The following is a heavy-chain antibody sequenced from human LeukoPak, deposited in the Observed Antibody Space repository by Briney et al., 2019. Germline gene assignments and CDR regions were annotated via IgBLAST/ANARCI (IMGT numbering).Heavy chain of an antibody. CDR3: ARDMIAARPNWFDP. Sequence: GASVKVSCKASGYTFTTYGISWVRQAPGQGLEWMGWISAYNGNTNYAQNLQGRVTMTTDISTSTAYMELRSLRSDDTAVYYCARDMIAARPNWFDPWGQGTLVTVSS. CDR2: ISAYNGNT. J-gene: IGHJ5*02. CDR1: GYTFTTYG. D-gene: IGHD6-6*01. V-gene: IGHV1-18*01.